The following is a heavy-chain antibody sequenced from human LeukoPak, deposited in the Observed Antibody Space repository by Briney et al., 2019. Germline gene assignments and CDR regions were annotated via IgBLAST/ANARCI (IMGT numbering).Heavy chain of an antibody. Sequence: GGSLRLSCAASGFTFSSYSMNWVRQAPGKGLEWVSSISSSSSYIYYADSVKGRFTISRDNAKNSLYLQMNSLRAEDTAVYYCARVAVPAAPDIWGQGTMVTVSS. CDR1: GFTFSSYS. CDR3: ARVAVPAAPDI. D-gene: IGHD2-2*01. CDR2: ISSSSSYI. V-gene: IGHV3-21*01. J-gene: IGHJ3*02.